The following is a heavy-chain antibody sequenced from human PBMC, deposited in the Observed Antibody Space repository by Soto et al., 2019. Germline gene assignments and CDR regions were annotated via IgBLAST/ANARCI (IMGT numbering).Heavy chain of an antibody. V-gene: IGHV3-33*01. J-gene: IGHJ4*02. CDR2: IWYDGSNK. D-gene: IGHD2-2*01. Sequence: PGGSLRLSCAASGFTFSSYGMHWVRQAPGKGLEWVAVIWYDGSNKYYADSVKGRFTISRDNSKSTLYLQMNSLRAEDTAVYYCAREYCSSSCYFFGYWGQGTLVTVSS. CDR1: GFTFSSYG. CDR3: AREYCSSSCYFFGY.